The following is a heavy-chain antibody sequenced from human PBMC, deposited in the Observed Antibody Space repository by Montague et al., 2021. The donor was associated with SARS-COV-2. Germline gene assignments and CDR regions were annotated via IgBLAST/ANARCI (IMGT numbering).Heavy chain of an antibody. V-gene: IGHV3-11*01. Sequence: SLRLSCAASGFTFSDYYMSWIRQAPGKGLEWLSYIAISGTTIYYADSVKARVTISRDDAENSLYLQMNSLRAEDTAVYYCARGRGSYYVPYYYYYAMDVWGQGTTVTVYS. J-gene: IGHJ6*02. CDR1: GFTFSDYY. CDR2: IAISGTTI. D-gene: IGHD3-10*01. CDR3: ARGRGSYYVPYYYYYAMDV.